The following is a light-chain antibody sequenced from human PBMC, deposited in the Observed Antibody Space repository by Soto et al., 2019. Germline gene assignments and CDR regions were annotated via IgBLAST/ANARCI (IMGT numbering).Light chain of an antibody. J-gene: IGKJ2*01. CDR3: QQRSNWPPHT. V-gene: IGKV3-11*01. CDR1: QSVSSY. Sequence: EIVLTQSPATLSLSPGERATLSCRASQSVSSYLAWYQQKPGQAPRLLIYDASNRATGIPARFSGSGSETVYTLTIISPEPEDFADYYCQQRSNWPPHTFGQGTKLEIK. CDR2: DAS.